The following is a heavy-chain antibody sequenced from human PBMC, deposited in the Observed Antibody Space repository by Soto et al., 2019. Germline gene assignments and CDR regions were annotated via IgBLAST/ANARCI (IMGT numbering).Heavy chain of an antibody. Sequence: PSETLSLTCAVSGGSISSSNWWSWVRQPPGKGLEWIGEIYHSGSTNYNPSLKSRVTISVDKSKNQFYMKLSSVTAADTAVYFCARVLTVTTVENEYYYGMDVWGQGTTVTVSS. J-gene: IGHJ6*02. V-gene: IGHV4-4*02. CDR3: ARVLTVTTVENEYYYGMDV. D-gene: IGHD4-17*01. CDR2: IYHSGST. CDR1: GGSISSSNW.